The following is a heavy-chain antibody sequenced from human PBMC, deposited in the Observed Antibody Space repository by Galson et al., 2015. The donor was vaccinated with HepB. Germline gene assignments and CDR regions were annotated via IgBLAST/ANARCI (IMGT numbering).Heavy chain of an antibody. J-gene: IGHJ6*02. V-gene: IGHV3-7*03. D-gene: IGHD3-16*01. CDR2: IKEDGSEK. Sequence: SLRLSCAASGFTFSGSWVSWVRQAPGKGLEWVANIKEDGSEKYYVDSVKGRFTISRDNARNSLYLEMNSLRAEDTAVYYCARGGARTMDVWGQGTTVTVSS. CDR1: GFTFSGSW. CDR3: ARGGARTMDV.